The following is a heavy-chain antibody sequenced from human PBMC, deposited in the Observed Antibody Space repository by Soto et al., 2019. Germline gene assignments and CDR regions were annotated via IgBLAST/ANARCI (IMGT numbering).Heavy chain of an antibody. Sequence: ESGGGVVQPGRSLRLSCAASGFTFSSHAMHWVRQAPGKGLEWVAVISVDGGKKYYADSVKGRLTISRDNSRNTLYLQLNSLRAEDTAVYYCARSPQGVAGFDHWGQGTLVTVSS. CDR3: ARSPQGVAGFDH. V-gene: IGHV3-30-3*01. CDR1: GFTFSSHA. J-gene: IGHJ4*02. CDR2: ISVDGGKK. D-gene: IGHD6-19*01.